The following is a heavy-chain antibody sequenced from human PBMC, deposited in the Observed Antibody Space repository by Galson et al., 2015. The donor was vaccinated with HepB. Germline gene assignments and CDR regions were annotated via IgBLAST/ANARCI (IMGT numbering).Heavy chain of an antibody. CDR1: GFTFSDYY. Sequence: SLRLSCAASGFTFSDYYMSWIRQAPGKGLEWVAVISYDGSNKYYADSVKGRFTISRDNSKNTLYLQMNSLRAEDTAVYYCARIPPYDSSGYYPDYWGQGTLVTVSS. J-gene: IGHJ4*02. CDR2: ISYDGSNK. CDR3: ARIPPYDSSGYYPDY. V-gene: IGHV3-30-3*01. D-gene: IGHD3-22*01.